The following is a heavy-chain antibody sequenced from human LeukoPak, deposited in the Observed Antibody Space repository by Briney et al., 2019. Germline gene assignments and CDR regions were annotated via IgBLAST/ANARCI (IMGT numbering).Heavy chain of an antibody. D-gene: IGHD3-22*01. J-gene: IGHJ4*02. CDR1: GGTFSSYA. CDR2: IIPILGIA. V-gene: IGHV1-69*04. Sequence: SSVKLSCKASGGTFSSYAISWVRQAPGQGLEWMGRIIPILGIANYAQKFQGRVTITADKSTSTAYMELSSLRSEDTAVYYCSRSEYYYDSSGYYFDYWGQGTLVTVSS. CDR3: SRSEYYYDSSGYYFDY.